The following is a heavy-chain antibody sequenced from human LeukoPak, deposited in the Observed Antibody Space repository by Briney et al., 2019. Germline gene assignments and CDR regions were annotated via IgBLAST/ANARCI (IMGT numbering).Heavy chain of an antibody. V-gene: IGHV1-69*01. J-gene: IGHJ5*02. CDR2: IIPIFGTA. CDR1: GGTFSSYA. D-gene: IGHD3-22*01. Sequence: SVKVSRKASGGTFSSYAISWVRQAPGQGLEWMGGIIPIFGTANYAQKFQGRVTITADESTSTAYMELSSLRSEDTAVYYCASDSSGYYGKYNWFDPWGQGTLVTVSS. CDR3: ASDSSGYYGKYNWFDP.